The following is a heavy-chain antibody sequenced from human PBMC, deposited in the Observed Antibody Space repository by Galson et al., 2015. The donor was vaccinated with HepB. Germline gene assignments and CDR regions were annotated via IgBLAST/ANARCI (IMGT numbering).Heavy chain of an antibody. J-gene: IGHJ4*02. Sequence: CAISGDSVSNNMVGWNWIRQSPSRGLEWLGRTYYRSKWFDNYDLSVKSRITIRPDTSKNQVSLQLNSVTPEDTAVYYCARLMAGQFDYWGQGALVTVSS. CDR2: TYYRSKWFD. D-gene: IGHD6-19*01. CDR3: ARLMAGQFDY. V-gene: IGHV6-1*01. CDR1: GDSVSNNMVG.